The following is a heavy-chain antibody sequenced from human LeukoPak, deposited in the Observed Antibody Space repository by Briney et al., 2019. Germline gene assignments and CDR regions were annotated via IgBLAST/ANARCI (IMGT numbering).Heavy chain of an antibody. J-gene: IGHJ4*02. CDR1: GFTVSSNY. D-gene: IGHD4-17*01. Sequence: GGSLRLSCAASGFTVSSNYMSWVRQAPGKGLEWVSVIYSGGRTYYADSLKGRFTISRDNSKNTLYLQMNSLRAEDTAVYYCARDSATVTGGIFEYCGQGTLVTVSS. V-gene: IGHV3-53*05. CDR3: ARDSATVTGGIFEY. CDR2: IYSGGRT.